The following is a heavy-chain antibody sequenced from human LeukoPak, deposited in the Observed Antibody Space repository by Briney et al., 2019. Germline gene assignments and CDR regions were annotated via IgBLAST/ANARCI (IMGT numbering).Heavy chain of an antibody. V-gene: IGHV1-2*06. CDR2: INPNSGVA. CDR3: ARDASNWSAFDS. J-gene: IGHJ5*01. CDR1: GYTFSGYS. Sequence: ASVKVSCKASGYTFSGYSMHWVRQAPGQGLEWMGRINPNSGVAYYAQKFQGRVTMTSDTSITTAYMELSSLTSDDTATYYCARDASNWSAFDSWGQGTLVIVSS. D-gene: IGHD1-20*01.